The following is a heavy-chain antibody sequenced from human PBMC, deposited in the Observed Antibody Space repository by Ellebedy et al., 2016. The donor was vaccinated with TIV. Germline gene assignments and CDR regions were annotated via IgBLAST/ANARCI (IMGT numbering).Heavy chain of an antibody. Sequence: GESLKLSCPASGFTFSRFAITWVRQAPGKGLEWVANIKQDGSEKYYVDSLKGRFTISRDNAKNALYLQMNSLRAEDTAVYYCAREGGSYTHYFDHWGQGTLVTVSS. CDR3: AREGGSYTHYFDH. D-gene: IGHD1-26*01. CDR1: GFTFSRFA. CDR2: IKQDGSEK. J-gene: IGHJ4*02. V-gene: IGHV3-7*03.